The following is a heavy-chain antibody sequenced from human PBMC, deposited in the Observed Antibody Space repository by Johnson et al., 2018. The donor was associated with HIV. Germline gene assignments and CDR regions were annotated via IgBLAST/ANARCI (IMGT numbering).Heavy chain of an antibody. CDR1: GFTFDDYG. J-gene: IGHJ3*02. V-gene: IGHV3-20*04. CDR2: INWDGDRT. CDR3: ARDRRHYSDSSGYPDSDAFDI. D-gene: IGHD3-22*01. Sequence: QLVESGGGVERPGGSLRLSCATSGFTFDDYGMSWVRQVPGKGLEWVSGINWDGDRTGYADSVKGRFTISRDNAKTSLYLQMNSLRAEDTALYYCARDRRHYSDSSGYPDSDAFDIWGQGTMVTVSS.